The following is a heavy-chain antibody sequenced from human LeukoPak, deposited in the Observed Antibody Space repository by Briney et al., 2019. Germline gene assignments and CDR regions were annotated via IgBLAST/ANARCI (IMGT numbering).Heavy chain of an antibody. CDR2: IYHSGST. V-gene: IGHV4-38-2*01. D-gene: IGHD3-22*01. CDR1: GYSISSCYY. CDR3: ASVDSSGYYYSNGPFDY. Sequence: SETLSLTCAVSGYSISSCYYWGWIRQPPGKGLEWIGSIYHSGSTYYNPSLKSRVTISVDTSKNQFSLKLSSVTAADTAVYYCASVDSSGYYYSNGPFDYWGQGTLVTVSS. J-gene: IGHJ4*02.